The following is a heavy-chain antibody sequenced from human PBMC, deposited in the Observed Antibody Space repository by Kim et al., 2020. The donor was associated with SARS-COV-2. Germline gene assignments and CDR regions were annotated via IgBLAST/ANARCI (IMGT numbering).Heavy chain of an antibody. D-gene: IGHD4-17*01. CDR3: TRSGTTMTTYYFDY. J-gene: IGHJ4*02. CDR2: IRSKAYGGTT. Sequence: GGSLRLSCTASGFTFGDYAMNWVRQAPGKGLEGVGFIRSKAYGGTTEYAASVKGRFTISRDDSKSIAYLQMNSLKTEDTAVYYCTRSGTTMTTYYFDYWGQGTLVTVSS. V-gene: IGHV3-49*04. CDR1: GFTFGDYA.